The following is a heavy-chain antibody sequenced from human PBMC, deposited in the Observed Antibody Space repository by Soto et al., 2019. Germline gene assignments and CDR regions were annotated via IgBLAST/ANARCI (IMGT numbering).Heavy chain of an antibody. V-gene: IGHV4-34*01. CDR3: ARSGYSYPYYFDY. J-gene: IGHJ4*02. CDR2: INHSGGT. CDR1: GGSFSGYY. Sequence: SETLSLTCAVYGGSFSGYYWSWIRQPPGKGLEWIGEINHSGGTNYNPSLKSRVTISVDTSKNQFSLKLSSVTAADTAAYYCARSGYSYPYYFDYWGQGTLVTVSS. D-gene: IGHD5-18*01.